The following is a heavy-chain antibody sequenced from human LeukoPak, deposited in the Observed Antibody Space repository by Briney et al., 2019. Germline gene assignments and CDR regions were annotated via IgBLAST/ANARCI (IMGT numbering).Heavy chain of an antibody. V-gene: IGHV3-7*01. D-gene: IGHD3/OR15-3a*01. Sequence: GGSLRLSCAASGFTFSSYAMHWVRQAPGKGLEWVANIKQDGSEKYYVDSVKGRFTISRDNAKNSLYLQMDSLRAEDTAVYYCATPPVFLIYWGQGTLVTVSS. CDR3: ATPPVFLIY. CDR2: IKQDGSEK. CDR1: GFTFSSYA. J-gene: IGHJ4*02.